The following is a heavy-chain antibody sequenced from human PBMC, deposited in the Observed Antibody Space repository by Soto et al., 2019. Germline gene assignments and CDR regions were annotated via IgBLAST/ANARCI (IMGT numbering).Heavy chain of an antibody. D-gene: IGHD1-26*01. V-gene: IGHV1-18*01. J-gene: IGHJ5*02. CDR1: GYTFTTYG. Sequence: QVQLVQSGVEWKKPGASVKVSCKASGYTFTTYGISWVRQAPGQWFEWMGWISTYAGDTNYAYTLQGSVTLTTYTSTNTAYMALRSLRSDDTAMYYCARDHGGSYQADSFDPWGQGTLVIVDS. CDR2: ISTYAGDT. CDR3: ARDHGGSYQADSFDP.